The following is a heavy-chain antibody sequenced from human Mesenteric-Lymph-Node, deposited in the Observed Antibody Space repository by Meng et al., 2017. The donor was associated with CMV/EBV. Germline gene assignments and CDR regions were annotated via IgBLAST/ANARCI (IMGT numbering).Heavy chain of an antibody. D-gene: IGHD6-6*01. CDR2: ISAYNGNT. CDR3: AREFRQLPSDY. CDR1: GYTFTSYD. Sequence: ASVKVSCKASGYTFTSYDINWVRQATGQGLEWMGWISAYNGNTNYAQKLQGRVTMTTDTSTSAAYMELRSLRSDDKAVYYCAREFRQLPSDYWGQGTLVTVSS. V-gene: IGHV1-18*01. J-gene: IGHJ4*02.